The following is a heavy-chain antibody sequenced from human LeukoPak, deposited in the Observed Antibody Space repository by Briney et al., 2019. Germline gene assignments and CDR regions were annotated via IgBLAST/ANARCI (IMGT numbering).Heavy chain of an antibody. V-gene: IGHV4-39*07. J-gene: IGHJ5*02. CDR1: GGSISSNSYY. Sequence: SETLSLTCTVSGGSISSNSYYWGWIRQPPGKGLKWIGSIYYSGSTYYNPSLKSRVTISVDTSKNQFSLKLSSVTAADTAVYYCAREKSSSVNWFDPWGQGTLVTVSS. CDR3: AREKSSSVNWFDP. CDR2: IYYSGST. D-gene: IGHD6-6*01.